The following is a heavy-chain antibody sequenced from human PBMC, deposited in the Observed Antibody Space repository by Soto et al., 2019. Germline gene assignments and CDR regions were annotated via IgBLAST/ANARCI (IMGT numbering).Heavy chain of an antibody. D-gene: IGHD6-19*01. CDR1: GYTFTSYG. J-gene: IGHJ3*02. Sequence: QVQLVQSGAEVKKPGASVKVSCKASGYTFTSYGISWVRQAPGQGLEWMGWISAYNGNTNYAQKLQGRVTMTTDTSTSTAYMELRSLRSDDTAVYYCARALTDGIAVAGPDAFDIWGQGTMVTVSS. CDR2: ISAYNGNT. V-gene: IGHV1-18*01. CDR3: ARALTDGIAVAGPDAFDI.